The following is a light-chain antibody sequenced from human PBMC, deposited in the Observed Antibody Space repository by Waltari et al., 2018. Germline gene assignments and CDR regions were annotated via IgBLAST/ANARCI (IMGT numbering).Light chain of an antibody. CDR1: KLGAKY. CDR3: QAWDNNHLV. CDR2: QDS. Sequence: SYELTQPPSVSVSPGQTAPISCPGDKLGAKYASWYQQQAGQSPLLVLYQDSKRPSGIPERFSGSTSGNTVTLTISGAQPMDEAEYYCQAWDNNHLVFGGGTRLTVL. J-gene: IGLJ2*01. V-gene: IGLV3-1*01.